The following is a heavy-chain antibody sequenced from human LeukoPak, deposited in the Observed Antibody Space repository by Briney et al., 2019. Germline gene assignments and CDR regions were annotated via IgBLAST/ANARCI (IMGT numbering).Heavy chain of an antibody. D-gene: IGHD6-19*01. CDR1: GYTFTSYG. J-gene: IGHJ4*02. V-gene: IGHV1-18*01. CDR2: ISGYNGNT. Sequence: ASVKVSCKASGYTFTSYGISWVRQAPGQGLEWMGWISGYNGNTNYAQKLQGRVTMTTDTSTSTAYMELRSLRSDDTAVYYCARDRGSLAVTDSRTSDFWGQGTLVSVSS. CDR3: ARDRGSLAVTDSRTSDF.